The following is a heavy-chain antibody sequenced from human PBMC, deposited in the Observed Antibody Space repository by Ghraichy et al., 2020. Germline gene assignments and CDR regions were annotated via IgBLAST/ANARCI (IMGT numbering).Heavy chain of an antibody. D-gene: IGHD3-9*01. Sequence: GGSLRLSCVASGFKFSTFEMNWVRQVPGGGLEWIAYINNGGNNIKYGDSVRGRFTVSRDNTQNSLYLQMDNLRAEETAVYYCAREYYGLLTGYYFDYWGQGTSVTVTA. J-gene: IGHJ4*02. CDR3: AREYYGLLTGYYFDY. CDR2: INNGGNNI. V-gene: IGHV3-48*03. CDR1: GFKFSTFE.